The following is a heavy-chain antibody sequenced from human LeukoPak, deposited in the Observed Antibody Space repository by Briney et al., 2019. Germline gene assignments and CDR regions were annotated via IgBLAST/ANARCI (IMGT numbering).Heavy chain of an antibody. CDR3: AKDMGRWLQFYYFDY. V-gene: IGHV3-9*03. CDR1: GFTFDDYA. D-gene: IGHD5-24*01. CDR2: ISWNSGSI. Sequence: PGRSLRLSCAASGFTFDDYAMHWVRQAPGKGLEWVSGISWNSGSIGYADSVKGRFTISRDNAKNSLYLQMNSLRAEDMALYYCAKDMGRWLQFYYFDYWGQGTLVTVSS. J-gene: IGHJ4*02.